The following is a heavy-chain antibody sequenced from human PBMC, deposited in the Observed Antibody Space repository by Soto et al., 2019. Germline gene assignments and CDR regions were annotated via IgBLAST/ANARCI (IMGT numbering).Heavy chain of an antibody. D-gene: IGHD3-16*01. J-gene: IGHJ4*02. Sequence: QVQLVESGGGVVQPGRSLRLSCAASGFTFSSYAMHWVRQAPGKGLEWVAVISYDGSNKYYADSVKGRFTSSRDNSKNTLYLQMNSRRAEDTALYYCARDYGDYWGQGTLVTVSS. CDR3: ARDYGDY. V-gene: IGHV3-30-3*01. CDR1: GFTFSSYA. CDR2: ISYDGSNK.